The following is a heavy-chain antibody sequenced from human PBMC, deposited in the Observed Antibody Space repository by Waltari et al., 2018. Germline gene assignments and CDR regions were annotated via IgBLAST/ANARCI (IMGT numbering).Heavy chain of an antibody. Sequence: EVQLVESGGGLVQPGGSLRLSCAVSGFSFSSYWMTWVRQAPGKGLEWGANIKQNGSEENYVDSVKGRFTISRDNANNSLYLQMHSLRAEDTAVYSCARESSSFSNYISYGMDVWGQGTTVTVSS. CDR1: GFSFSSYW. CDR3: ARESSSFSNYISYGMDV. J-gene: IGHJ6*02. CDR2: IKQNGSEE. D-gene: IGHD4-4*01. V-gene: IGHV3-7*01.